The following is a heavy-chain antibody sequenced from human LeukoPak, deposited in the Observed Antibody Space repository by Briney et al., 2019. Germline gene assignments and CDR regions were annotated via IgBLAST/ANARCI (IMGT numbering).Heavy chain of an antibody. Sequence: PSETLSLTCDVSGGSISSGDYSWNWIRQPPGKGLEWIGNIYRSGTTYYNPSLKSRVTISVDRSKNQFSLKLSSVTAADTAVYHCAGGDQGIDYWGQGTLVTVSS. J-gene: IGHJ4*02. V-gene: IGHV4-30-2*01. CDR1: GGSISSGDYS. CDR3: AGGDQGIDY. D-gene: IGHD2-2*01. CDR2: IYRSGTT.